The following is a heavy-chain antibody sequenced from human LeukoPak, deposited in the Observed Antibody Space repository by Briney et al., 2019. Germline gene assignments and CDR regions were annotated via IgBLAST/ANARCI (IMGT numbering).Heavy chain of an antibody. CDR1: GFTFSSYW. J-gene: IGHJ4*02. Sequence: GGSLRLSCAASGFTFSSYWMHWVRHAPGKGLVWVSRINSDGSSTSYADSVKGRFTISRDNAKSTLYLQMNSLRAEDTAVYYCARGAVAGLYYFDYWGQGTLVTVSS. CDR2: INSDGSST. V-gene: IGHV3-74*01. D-gene: IGHD6-19*01. CDR3: ARGAVAGLYYFDY.